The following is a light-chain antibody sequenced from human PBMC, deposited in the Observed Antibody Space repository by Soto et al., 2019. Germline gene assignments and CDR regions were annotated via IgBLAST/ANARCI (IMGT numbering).Light chain of an antibody. CDR1: QSVSSSY. CDR3: QQRSNWPPT. V-gene: IGKV3D-20*02. Sequence: EIVLTQSPGILSLSPGERASLSCRASQSVSSSYLAWYQQKPGQAPRLLIYGASNRATGIPDRFSGSGSGTDFTLTISRLEPEDFALYFCQQRSNWPPTFGGGTKVDIK. J-gene: IGKJ4*01. CDR2: GAS.